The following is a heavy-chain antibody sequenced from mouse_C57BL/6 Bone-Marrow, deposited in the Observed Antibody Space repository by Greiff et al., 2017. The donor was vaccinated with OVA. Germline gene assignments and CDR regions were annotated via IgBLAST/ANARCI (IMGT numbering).Heavy chain of an antibody. Sequence: VQRVESGPGLVQPSQSLSITCTVSGFSLTSYGVHWVRQSPGKGLEWLGVIWRGGSTDYNAAFMSRLSITKDNSKSQVFFKMNSLQADDTAIYYCAGNYYGSYEGGYYAMDYWGQGTSVTVSS. J-gene: IGHJ4*01. D-gene: IGHD2-1*01. CDR2: IWRGGST. CDR1: GFSLTSYG. CDR3: AGNYYGSYEGGYYAMDY. V-gene: IGHV2-5*01.